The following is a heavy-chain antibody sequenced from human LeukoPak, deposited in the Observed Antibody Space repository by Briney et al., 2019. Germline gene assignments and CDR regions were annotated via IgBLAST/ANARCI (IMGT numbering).Heavy chain of an antibody. D-gene: IGHD1-7*01. J-gene: IGHJ5*02. V-gene: IGHV4-61*02. Sequence: SETLSLTCTVSGGSISSGSYYWSWIRQPAGKGLEWIGRIYTSGSTNYNPSLKSRVTISVGTSKNQFSLKLTSVTAADTAVYYCARRLPEELSGDWFDPWGQGTLVTVSS. CDR2: IYTSGST. CDR3: ARRLPEELSGDWFDP. CDR1: GGSISSGSYY.